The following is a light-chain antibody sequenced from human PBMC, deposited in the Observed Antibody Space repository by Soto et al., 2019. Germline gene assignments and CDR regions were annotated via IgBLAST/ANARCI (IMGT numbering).Light chain of an antibody. J-gene: IGLJ1*01. V-gene: IGLV2-11*01. CDR2: DVS. CDR3: CSYAGSYPFPDV. CDR1: SSDVGGYNY. Sequence: QSVLTQPRSVSGSPGQSGTISCTGTSSDVGGYNYVSWYQQHPGKAPKLMIYDVSKRPSGVPDRFSGSKSGNTASLTISGLQAEDEADYYCCSYAGSYPFPDVFGTGTKVTVL.